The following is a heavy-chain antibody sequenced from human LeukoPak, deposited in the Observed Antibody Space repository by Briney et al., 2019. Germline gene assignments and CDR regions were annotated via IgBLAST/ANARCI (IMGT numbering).Heavy chain of an antibody. CDR2: IYYSGST. CDR1: GGSISSSYY. D-gene: IGHD3-10*01. CDR3: ASYGSGSYRFDP. V-gene: IGHV4-39*01. J-gene: IGHJ5*02. Sequence: SETLSLTCTVSGGSISSSYYWGWIRQPPGKGLEWIGSIYYSGSTYYNPSLKSRVTISVDTSKNQFSLKLSSVTAADTAVYYCASYGSGSYRFDPWGQGTLVTVSS.